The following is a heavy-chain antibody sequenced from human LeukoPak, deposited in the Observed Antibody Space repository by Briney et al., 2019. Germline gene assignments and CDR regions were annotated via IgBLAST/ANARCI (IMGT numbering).Heavy chain of an antibody. CDR1: GYSISSGYY. CDR2: IYHSGST. Sequence: SETLSLTCTVSGYSISSGYYWGWIRQPPGKGLEWIGSIYHSGSTYYNPSLKSRVTISVDTSKNQFSLRLSSVTAADTAVYYCARDRGASYMDVWGKGTTVTISS. D-gene: IGHD1-26*01. CDR3: ARDRGASYMDV. V-gene: IGHV4-38-2*02. J-gene: IGHJ6*03.